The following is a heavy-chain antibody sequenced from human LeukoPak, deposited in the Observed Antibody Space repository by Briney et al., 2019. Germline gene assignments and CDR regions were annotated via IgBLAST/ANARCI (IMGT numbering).Heavy chain of an antibody. J-gene: IGHJ4*02. D-gene: IGHD3-22*01. Sequence: GGSLRLSCAASGFTFSSYAMSWVRQAPGKGLEWVSAISGSGGSTYYADSVKGRFTISRDNSKNTLYLQMNSLRAEDTAVYYCAKSRLRGYYDSSGYFDYWGQGTLVTVSS. CDR1: GFTFSSYA. V-gene: IGHV3-23*01. CDR2: ISGSGGST. CDR3: AKSRLRGYYDSSGYFDY.